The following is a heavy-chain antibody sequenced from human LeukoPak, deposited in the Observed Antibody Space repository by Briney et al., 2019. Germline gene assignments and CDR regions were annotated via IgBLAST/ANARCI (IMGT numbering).Heavy chain of an antibody. Sequence: GGSLRLSCAASGFTFSRYWMHWVRQVPGKGLVWVSRIHSDGSTTTYADSVKGRFTISRDNAKNTLYLQLNSLRAEDTSVYYCARTPPYYYDSSGYYSGFDYWGQGTLVTVSS. CDR2: IHSDGSTT. CDR3: ARTPPYYYDSSGYYSGFDY. J-gene: IGHJ4*02. CDR1: GFTFSRYW. V-gene: IGHV3-74*01. D-gene: IGHD3-22*01.